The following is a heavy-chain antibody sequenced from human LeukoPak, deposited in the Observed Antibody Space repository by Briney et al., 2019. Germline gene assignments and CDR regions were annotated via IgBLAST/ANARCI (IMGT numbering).Heavy chain of an antibody. V-gene: IGHV4-30-4*01. D-gene: IGHD3-10*01. CDR1: GGSISSGDYY. CDR3: ARGSYYGSGSPSNFDY. Sequence: SETLSLTCTVSGGSISSGDYYWSWIRQPPGKGLEWIGDIYYSGSTYYNPSLKSRVTISVDTSKNQFSLKLSSVTAADTAVYYCARGSYYGSGSPSNFDYWGQGTLVTVSS. CDR2: IYYSGST. J-gene: IGHJ4*02.